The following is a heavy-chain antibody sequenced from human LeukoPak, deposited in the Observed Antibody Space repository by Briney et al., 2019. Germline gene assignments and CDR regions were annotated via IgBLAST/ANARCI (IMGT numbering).Heavy chain of an antibody. V-gene: IGHV3-23*01. Sequence: PGGSLRLSCAASRFTFSNNAMNWVRQAPGKGLEWVSGISGGGGSINYADSVRGRLTISRANSKNTLYLQMNGLRAEDTAVYYCAKGSGSAWFFDYWGQGALVTVSS. D-gene: IGHD6-19*01. CDR3: AKGSGSAWFFDY. CDR1: RFTFSNNA. CDR2: ISGGGGSI. J-gene: IGHJ4*02.